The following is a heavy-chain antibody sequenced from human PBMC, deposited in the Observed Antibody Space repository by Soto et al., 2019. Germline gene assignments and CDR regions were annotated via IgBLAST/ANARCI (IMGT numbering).Heavy chain of an antibody. Sequence: PGGSLRLSCAASGFTFSNNWMHWVRQAPGKGPVWVSRINSDGSSTYYADSVKGRFTISRDNAKNTLYLQMNSLRADDTAVYYCASGGIAFHWGQGTLVTVSS. CDR1: GFTFSNNW. V-gene: IGHV3-74*01. CDR3: ASGGIAFH. D-gene: IGHD6-13*01. J-gene: IGHJ4*02. CDR2: INSDGSST.